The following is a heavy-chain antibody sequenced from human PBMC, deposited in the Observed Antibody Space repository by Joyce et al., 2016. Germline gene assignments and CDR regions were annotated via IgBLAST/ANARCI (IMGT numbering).Heavy chain of an antibody. Sequence: EVQLLQSGAEVKKPGESLKISCKVSGDSFTTYWIGWVRQMPGKGLEWMGIIDPGDSDTRYSPSFQGQVTIAADKSFNTAYLQWSSLKASDTAMYYCARHQFMVYFRDLPYDPFDIWGQGTMVTVSS. CDR2: IDPGDSDT. D-gene: IGHD2-8*01. V-gene: IGHV5-51*01. CDR1: GDSFTTYW. CDR3: ARHQFMVYFRDLPYDPFDI. J-gene: IGHJ3*02.